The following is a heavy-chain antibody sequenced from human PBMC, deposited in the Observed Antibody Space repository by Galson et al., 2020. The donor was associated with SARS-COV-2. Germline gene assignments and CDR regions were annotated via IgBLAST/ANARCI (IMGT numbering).Heavy chain of an antibody. CDR3: ARERSSGVLDY. CDR2: ISYDGSNK. J-gene: IGHJ4*02. Sequence: GGSLRLSCAASGFTFSSYAMHWVRKAPGKGLEWVAVISYDGSNKYYADSVKGRFTISRDNSKNTLYLQMNSLGAEDTAVYDCARERSSGVLDYWGQGTRVNVST. V-gene: IGHV3-30-3*01. CDR1: GFTFSSYA. D-gene: IGHD3-3*01.